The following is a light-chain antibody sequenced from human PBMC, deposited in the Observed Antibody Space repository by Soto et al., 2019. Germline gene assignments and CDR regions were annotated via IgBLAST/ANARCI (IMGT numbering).Light chain of an antibody. V-gene: IGKV3-15*01. CDR3: QQYSNWPPAIT. J-gene: IGKJ5*01. CDR1: ETISTN. CDR2: GSS. Sequence: EIVLKQSAATLSLSAGEWATLSCRATETISTNLAWFQRKPGQPPRLLIYGSSTRATGVPDRFSGSGSGTEFTLIISSLQSEDVALYYCQQYSNWPPAITFGQGTRLEIK.